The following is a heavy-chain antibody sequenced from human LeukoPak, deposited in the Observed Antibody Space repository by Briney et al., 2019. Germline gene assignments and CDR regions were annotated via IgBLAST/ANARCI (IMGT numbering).Heavy chain of an antibody. J-gene: IGHJ5*02. CDR3: ARGLHPNWFDP. Sequence: SETLSLTCAVYGGSFSGYYWSWIRQPPGKGLEWIGEINHSGSTNYNPSLKSRVTMSVDTSKNQFSLKLSSVTAADTAVYYRARGLHPNWFDPWGQGTLVTVSS. CDR2: INHSGST. V-gene: IGHV4-34*01. CDR1: GGSFSGYY.